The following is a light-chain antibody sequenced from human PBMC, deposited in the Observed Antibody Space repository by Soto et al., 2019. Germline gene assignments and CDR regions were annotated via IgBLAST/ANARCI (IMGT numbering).Light chain of an antibody. Sequence: EIVMTQSPATLSVSPGETATLSCRASQSVNLNLAWYQQKPGQAPRLLIYGASIRATGIPARFSGSGAGTEFTLTINSLQSEESAVYYCQQCVSWPPLTFGGGTTVEIK. CDR2: GAS. CDR3: QQCVSWPPLT. J-gene: IGKJ4*01. CDR1: QSVNLN. V-gene: IGKV3-15*01.